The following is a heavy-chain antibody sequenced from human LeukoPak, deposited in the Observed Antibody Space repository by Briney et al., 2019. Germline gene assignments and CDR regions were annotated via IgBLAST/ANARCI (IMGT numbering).Heavy chain of an antibody. CDR1: GFTFGSFS. Sequence: GGSLRLSCAASGFTFGSFSMTWVRQAPGKGLEWVSTISSSGSGTYIYYADSVKGRFTISRDDSKNTLYLQMNSLRAEDTAVYYCAKALYGDYGRFDYWGQGTLVTVSS. CDR3: AKALYGDYGRFDY. V-gene: IGHV3-21*04. D-gene: IGHD4-17*01. J-gene: IGHJ4*02. CDR2: ISSSGSGTYI.